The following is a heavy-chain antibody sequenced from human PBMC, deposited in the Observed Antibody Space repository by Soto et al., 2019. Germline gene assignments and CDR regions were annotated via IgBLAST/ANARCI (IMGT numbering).Heavy chain of an antibody. CDR2: ISAYNGNT. CDR3: GRGFRSGSPYYYYGMDV. J-gene: IGHJ6*02. D-gene: IGHD1-26*01. CDR1: GYTFTSYG. Sequence: ASVKVSCKASGYTFTSYGISWVRQAPGQGLEWMGWISAYNGNTNYAQKLQGRVTMTTDTSTSTAYMELRSLRSDDTAVYYCGRGFRSGSPYYYYGMDVWGQGTTVTVSS. V-gene: IGHV1-18*01.